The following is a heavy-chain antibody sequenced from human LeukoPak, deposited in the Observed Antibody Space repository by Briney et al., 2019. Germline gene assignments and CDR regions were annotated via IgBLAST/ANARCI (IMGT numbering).Heavy chain of an antibody. Sequence: PGRSLRLSCAASGFTFSSYTMHWVRQAPGKGLEWVAVTSYDGINKYDADSVKGRFTISRDNSKNTLYLQMNSLRAEDTAVYYCARDLGVGATMYFDYWGQGTLVTVSS. CDR3: ARDLGVGATMYFDY. V-gene: IGHV3-30*04. J-gene: IGHJ4*02. CDR2: TSYDGINK. CDR1: GFTFSSYT. D-gene: IGHD1-26*01.